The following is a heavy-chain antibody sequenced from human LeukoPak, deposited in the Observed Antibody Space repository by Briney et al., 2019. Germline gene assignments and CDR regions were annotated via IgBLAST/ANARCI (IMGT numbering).Heavy chain of an antibody. V-gene: IGHV1-18*04. Sequence: GASVKVSCKASGYTFTSYGISWVRQAPGQGLEWMGWISAYNGNTNYAQKLQGRVTMTTDTSTSTAYMELRSLRSDDTAVYYCARDHIGRGAILGNWFGPWGQGTLVTVSS. CDR2: ISAYNGNT. CDR3: ARDHIGRGAILGNWFGP. D-gene: IGHD3-10*01. CDR1: GYTFTSYG. J-gene: IGHJ5*02.